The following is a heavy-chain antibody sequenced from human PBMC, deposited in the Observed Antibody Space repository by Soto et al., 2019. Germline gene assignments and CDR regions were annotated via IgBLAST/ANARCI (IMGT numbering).Heavy chain of an antibody. CDR2: ISYDGSNK. V-gene: IGHV3-30-3*01. CDR3: ARDADQGDAFDI. Sequence: QVQLVESGGGVVQPGRSLRLSCAASGFTFSSYGMHWVRQAAGKWLEWVAVISYDGSNKYYADSVKGRFTISRDNSKNTLYLQMNSLRAEDTAVYYCARDADQGDAFDIWGQGTMVTVSS. J-gene: IGHJ3*02. CDR1: GFTFSSYG.